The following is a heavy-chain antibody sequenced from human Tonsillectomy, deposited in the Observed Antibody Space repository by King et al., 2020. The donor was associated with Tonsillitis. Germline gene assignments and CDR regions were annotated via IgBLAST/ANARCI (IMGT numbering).Heavy chain of an antibody. V-gene: IGHV3-48*01. CDR3: TRDPHALDY. CDR1: GFTFSSYS. Sequence: VQLVESGGTLVQPGGSLRLSCAASGFTFSSYSMNWVRQAPGKGLEWVSYITSSSNTIYYADSVKGRFTISRDNALNSLSLQMNSLRVDDTAVYYCTRDPHALDYWGQGTLVTVSS. CDR2: ITSSSNTI. J-gene: IGHJ4*02.